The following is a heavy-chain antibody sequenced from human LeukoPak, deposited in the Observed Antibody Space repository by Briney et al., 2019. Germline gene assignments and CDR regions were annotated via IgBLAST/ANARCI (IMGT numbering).Heavy chain of an antibody. D-gene: IGHD7-27*01. V-gene: IGHV4-34*01. CDR3: AINWGGWFDP. J-gene: IGHJ5*02. Sequence: SETLSLTCAVYGGSFSGYYWSWIRQPPGKGLEWIGEINHSGSTNYNPSLKSRVTISADTSKNQFSLKLSSVTAADTAVYYCAINWGGWFDPWGQGTLVTVSS. CDR1: GGSFSGYY. CDR2: INHSGST.